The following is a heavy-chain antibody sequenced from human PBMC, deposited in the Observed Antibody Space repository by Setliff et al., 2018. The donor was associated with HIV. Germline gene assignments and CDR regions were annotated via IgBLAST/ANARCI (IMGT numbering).Heavy chain of an antibody. CDR1: GDSITRGSYY. Sequence: SETLSLTCTVSGDSITRGSYYWSWIRQPAGKGLEWIGHIYTSGKTHYSPSLKSRVTISVDTSKNQFSLRLNSVTAADTAVYYCARGATLLPGYSDRWEYFYMDVWGKGTTVTVSS. CDR3: ARGATLLPGYSDRWEYFYMDV. CDR2: IYTSGKT. J-gene: IGHJ6*03. V-gene: IGHV4-61*09. D-gene: IGHD5-12*01.